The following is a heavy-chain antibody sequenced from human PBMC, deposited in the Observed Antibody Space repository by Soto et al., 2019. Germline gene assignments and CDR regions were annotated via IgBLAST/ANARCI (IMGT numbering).Heavy chain of an antibody. Sequence: QVQLVQSGAEVKKPGASVKVYCKASGYTFTDYGIRWVRQAPGQGLEWMGWIHTYNGHTNYAQKVQGRVTMTTDTSTSTAYMELRSLRPDDTAVYYCARDAQYSSRWHPIDFWGQGTLVTVSS. V-gene: IGHV1-18*01. CDR2: IHTYNGHT. CDR1: GYTFTDYG. J-gene: IGHJ4*02. CDR3: ARDAQYSSRWHPIDF. D-gene: IGHD6-13*01.